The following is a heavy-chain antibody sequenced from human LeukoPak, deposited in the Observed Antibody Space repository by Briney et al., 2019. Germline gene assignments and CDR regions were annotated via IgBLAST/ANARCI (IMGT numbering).Heavy chain of an antibody. Sequence: SETLSLTCTVSGGSISRSSYYWGWIRQPPGKGLEWIGSIYYSGSTYYNPSLKSRVTISVDTSKNQFSLNLSSVTAADTAVYYCARGRAPSRWLFILSAFDIWGQGTMVTVSS. CDR1: GGSISRSSYY. J-gene: IGHJ3*02. V-gene: IGHV4-39*07. D-gene: IGHD3-22*01. CDR3: ARGRAPSRWLFILSAFDI. CDR2: IYYSGST.